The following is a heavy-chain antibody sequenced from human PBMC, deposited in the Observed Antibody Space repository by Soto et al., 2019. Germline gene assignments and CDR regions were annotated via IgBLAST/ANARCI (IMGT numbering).Heavy chain of an antibody. CDR2: MSYDGNRQ. V-gene: IGHV3-30*04. Sequence: GGSLRLSCVASGFSFSNSPIHWVRQAPGKGLEWVSVMSYDGNRQYYAGSVKGRFTISRDSSKNTLYLQMNSVRVEDTAMYYCAREEYSTHYFDFWGQGTLVTVSS. CDR1: GFSFSNSP. J-gene: IGHJ4*02. CDR3: AREEYSTHYFDF. D-gene: IGHD5-18*01.